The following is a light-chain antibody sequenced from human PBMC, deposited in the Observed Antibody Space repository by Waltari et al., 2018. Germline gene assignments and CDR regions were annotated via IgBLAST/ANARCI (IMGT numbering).Light chain of an antibody. CDR3: QTGGHGTWV. CDR1: SGHSSNV. J-gene: IGLJ3*02. Sequence: QLVLTQSPSASASLGASVKLTCTLSSGHSSNVIAWLQQQPAKGPRDLMKVNSDGSHSKGDEIPDRFSGSSSGAERYLTISSVQPEDEADYYCQTGGHGTWVFGGGTKLTVL. CDR2: VNSDGSH. V-gene: IGLV4-69*01.